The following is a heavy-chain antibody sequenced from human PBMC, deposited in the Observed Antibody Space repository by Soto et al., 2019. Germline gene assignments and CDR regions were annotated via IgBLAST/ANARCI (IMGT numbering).Heavy chain of an antibody. J-gene: IGHJ6*02. CDR2: INPSGGST. D-gene: IGHD4-17*01. CDR3: ARDSDLVYGDYSSPPSYGMDV. Sequence: ASVKASWEASGYTFASYYMHWVRQAPGQGLEWMGIINPSGGSTSYAQKFQGRVTMTRDTSTSTVYMELSSLRSEDTAVYYCARDSDLVYGDYSSPPSYGMDVWGQGTTVTVSS. V-gene: IGHV1-46*01. CDR1: GYTFASYY.